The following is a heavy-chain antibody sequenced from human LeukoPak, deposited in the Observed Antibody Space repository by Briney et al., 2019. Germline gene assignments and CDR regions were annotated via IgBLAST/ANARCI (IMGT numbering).Heavy chain of an antibody. D-gene: IGHD3-9*01. J-gene: IGHJ4*02. CDR2: VSAYNGQI. CDR1: GYTFGTYA. CDR3: ARSPNILTAINDY. V-gene: IGHV1-18*04. Sequence: ASVKVSCKASGYTFGTYAISWVRQAPGQGLEWMGWVSAYNGQISYAQKFQGRVTMTTDTSTSTGYMDLKSLRSDDTAVYYCARSPNILTAINDYWGQGTLLTVSS.